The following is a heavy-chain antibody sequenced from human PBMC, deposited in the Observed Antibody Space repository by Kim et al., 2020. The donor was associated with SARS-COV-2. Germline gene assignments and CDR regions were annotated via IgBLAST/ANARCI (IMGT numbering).Heavy chain of an antibody. CDR2: INNDGSST. CDR1: GFTFSSYQ. CDR3: IKFRTVDI. J-gene: IGHJ3*02. Sequence: GGSLRLSCAASGFTFSSYQMYWVRQTPGKGLVWVSRINNDGSSTTYADSVKGRFTISRDNAKNTLYLQMNSLRAEDTAMYYCIKFRTVDIWGQGTMVTVSS. V-gene: IGHV3-74*01.